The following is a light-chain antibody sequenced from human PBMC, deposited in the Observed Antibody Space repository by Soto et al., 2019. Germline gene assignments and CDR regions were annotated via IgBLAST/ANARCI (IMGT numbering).Light chain of an antibody. CDR3: QQYESLPLT. CDR1: QGITSY. V-gene: IGKV1-8*01. J-gene: IGKJ1*01. CDR2: DAS. Sequence: AIRMTQSPSSFSASTGGRVTISCRASQGITSYLAWYQQKPGKAPKLLIYDASDLETGVPSRFSGSGSGTGFTFTISSLQPEDFATYYCQQYESLPLTFGQGTKVDI.